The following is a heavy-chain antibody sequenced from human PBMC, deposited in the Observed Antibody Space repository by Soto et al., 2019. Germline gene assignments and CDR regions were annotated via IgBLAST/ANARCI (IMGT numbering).Heavy chain of an antibody. V-gene: IGHV4-59*01. Sequence: QVQLQESGPGLVKPSETLSLTCTVSGGSISSYYWSWIRQPPGKGLEWIGYIYYSGSTNYNPSLKSRVTISVDTSKNQFSLKLSSVTAADTAVYYCARDPYSSSSGVGAFDIWGQGTMVTVSS. CDR3: ARDPYSSSSGVGAFDI. J-gene: IGHJ3*02. CDR1: GGSISSYY. CDR2: IYYSGST. D-gene: IGHD6-6*01.